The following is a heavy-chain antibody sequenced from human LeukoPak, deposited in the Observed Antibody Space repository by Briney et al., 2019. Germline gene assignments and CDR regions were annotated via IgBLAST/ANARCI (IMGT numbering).Heavy chain of an antibody. Sequence: ASVKVSCKASGGTFSSYAISWVRQAPGQGLEWMGRIIPIFGTANYAQKFQGRVTITMDESTSTAYMELSSLRSEDTAVYYCARAEYSSGWYDDAFDIWGQGTMVTVSS. CDR3: ARAEYSSGWYDDAFDI. V-gene: IGHV1-69*05. J-gene: IGHJ3*02. CDR2: IIPIFGTA. CDR1: GGTFSSYA. D-gene: IGHD6-19*01.